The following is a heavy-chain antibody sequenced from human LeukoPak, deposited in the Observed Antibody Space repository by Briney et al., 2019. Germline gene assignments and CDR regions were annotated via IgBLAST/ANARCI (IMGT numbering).Heavy chain of an antibody. CDR3: ARGGYDILTGPMDWFDP. V-gene: IGHV4-38-2*01. J-gene: IGHJ5*02. CDR1: GYSISSGYY. Sequence: PSETLSLTCAASGYSISSGYYWGWIRQPPGKGLEWIGSIYHSGSTYYNPSLKSRVTISVDTSKNQFSLKLSSVTAADTAVYYCARGGYDILTGPMDWFDPWGQGTLVTVSS. CDR2: IYHSGST. D-gene: IGHD3-9*01.